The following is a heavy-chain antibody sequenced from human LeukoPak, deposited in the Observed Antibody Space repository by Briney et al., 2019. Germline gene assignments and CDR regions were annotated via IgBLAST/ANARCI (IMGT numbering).Heavy chain of an antibody. Sequence: PSETLSLTCGVYGGSFSGYYWSWIRQPPGRGLEWIGEINQSGNTNYNPSLKSRVTISVDTSKNQFSLKLSSVTAADTGVYYCATKYSVAVAVSPPYFDYWGQGTLVTVSS. CDR2: INQSGNT. CDR3: ATKYSVAVAVSPPYFDY. J-gene: IGHJ4*02. D-gene: IGHD6-19*01. V-gene: IGHV4-34*01. CDR1: GGSFSGYY.